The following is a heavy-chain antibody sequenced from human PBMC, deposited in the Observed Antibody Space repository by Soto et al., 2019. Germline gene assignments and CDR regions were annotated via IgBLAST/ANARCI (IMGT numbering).Heavy chain of an antibody. D-gene: IGHD3-9*01. V-gene: IGHV1-69*13. CDR1: GGTFSSYA. J-gene: IGHJ5*02. Sequence: SVKVSCKASGGTFSSYAISCVRQAPGQGLEWMGGIIPIFGTANYAQKFQGRVTITADESTSTAYMELSSLRSEDTAVYYCARGGLRYFDQGNWFDPWGQGTLVTVSS. CDR2: IIPIFGTA. CDR3: ARGGLRYFDQGNWFDP.